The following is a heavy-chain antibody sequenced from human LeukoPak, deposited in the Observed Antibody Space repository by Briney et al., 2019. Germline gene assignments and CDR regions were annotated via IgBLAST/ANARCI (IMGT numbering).Heavy chain of an antibody. D-gene: IGHD2-15*01. CDR2: IKKDGSEE. CDR3: ARVGQGGNYFDY. J-gene: IGHJ4*02. CDR1: GFTFSSYR. Sequence: GGSLRLSCAASGFTFSSYRMSWVRQAPGKGLEWVANIKKDGSEEYYVDSVKGRFTISRDNAKNSLYLQMNSLRAEDTAVYYCARVGQGGNYFDYWGQGTLVTVSS. V-gene: IGHV3-7*01.